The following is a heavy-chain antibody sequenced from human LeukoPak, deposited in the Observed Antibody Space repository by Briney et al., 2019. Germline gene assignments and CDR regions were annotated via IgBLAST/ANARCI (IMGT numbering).Heavy chain of an antibody. J-gene: IGHJ4*02. Sequence: PSETLSLTCTVSGGSISSYYWSWIRQPPGKGLEWIGYIYYSGSTDYNPSLKSRVTISVDTSKNQFSLKLSSVTAADTAVYYCARGRQWLRYFDYWGQGTLVTVSS. CDR3: ARGRQWLRYFDY. CDR2: IYYSGST. CDR1: GGSISSYY. D-gene: IGHD6-19*01. V-gene: IGHV4-59*12.